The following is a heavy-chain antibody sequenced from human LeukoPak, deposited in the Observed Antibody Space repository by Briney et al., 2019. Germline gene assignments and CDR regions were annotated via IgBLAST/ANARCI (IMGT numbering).Heavy chain of an antibody. J-gene: IGHJ3*02. CDR2: IRSKANSYAT. D-gene: IGHD2-2*01. CDR3: TKIVVPAAGNAFDI. V-gene: IGHV3-73*01. CDR1: GFTFSGSA. Sequence: GGSLRLSCAASGFTFSGSAMHWVRQASGKGLEWVGRIRSKANSYATAYAASVKGRFTISRDDSKNTAYLQMNSLKTEDTAVYYCTKIVVPAAGNAFDIWGQGTMVTVSS.